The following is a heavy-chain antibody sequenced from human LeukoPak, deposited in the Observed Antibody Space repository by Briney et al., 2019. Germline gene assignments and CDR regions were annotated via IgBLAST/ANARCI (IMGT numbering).Heavy chain of an antibody. CDR3: ARGRVSLEWDAFDI. D-gene: IGHD3-3*01. CDR1: GFTLISNY. Sequence: GGSLRLSCAASGFTLISNYMSWVRQAPGKGLEWVSVIYSGGSTYYTDSVKGRFTISRDNSKNTLYLQMNSLGAEDTAVYYCARGRVSLEWDAFDIWGQGTMVTVSS. V-gene: IGHV3-53*01. CDR2: IYSGGST. J-gene: IGHJ3*02.